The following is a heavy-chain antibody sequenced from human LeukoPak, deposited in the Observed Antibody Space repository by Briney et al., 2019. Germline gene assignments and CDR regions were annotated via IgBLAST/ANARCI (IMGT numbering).Heavy chain of an antibody. J-gene: IGHJ4*02. V-gene: IGHV3-23*01. CDR2: ISGSGGST. Sequence: GGSLRLSCAASGFTFSSYAMSWVRQAPGKGLEWVSAISGSGGSTYYADSVRGRFTISRDNSKNTLYLQMNSLRAEDTAVYYCAKTRPLDSSSWSHGDYWGQGTLVTVSS. CDR3: AKTRPLDSSSWSHGDY. CDR1: GFTFSSYA. D-gene: IGHD6-13*01.